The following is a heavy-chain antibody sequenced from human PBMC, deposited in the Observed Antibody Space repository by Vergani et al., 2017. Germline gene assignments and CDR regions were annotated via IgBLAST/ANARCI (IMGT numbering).Heavy chain of an antibody. CDR3: ARRGYYNYDPPDY. Sequence: EVQLVQSGAEVKKPGESLRISCKGSGYSFTNYWIGWVRQMPGKGLEWRGIIYPGDSDITYNPSFQGQVTISADKSIGTAYLQWNSLKASDTAIYYCARRGYYNYDPPDYWGQGTLVTVSS. CDR1: GYSFTNYW. V-gene: IGHV5-51*03. CDR2: IYPGDSDI. D-gene: IGHD3-3*01. J-gene: IGHJ4*02.